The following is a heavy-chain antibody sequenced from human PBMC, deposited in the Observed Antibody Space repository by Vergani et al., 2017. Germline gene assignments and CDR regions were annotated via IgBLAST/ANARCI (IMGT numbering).Heavy chain of an antibody. Sequence: QVRLQESGPGLVKPSETLSLTCSVSGGSMSGYYWSWSRQPPGKELEWIGYMYHSGSTNYNPSLETRVTISGDTSKNQFSLKLNSVAAADTAVYYCGRVAEFYGWVSRLLDLRGQGILVAVSS. CDR3: GRVAEFYGWVSRLLDL. CDR1: GGSMSGYY. D-gene: IGHD3-10*01. J-gene: IGHJ4*02. V-gene: IGHV4-59*01. CDR2: MYHSGST.